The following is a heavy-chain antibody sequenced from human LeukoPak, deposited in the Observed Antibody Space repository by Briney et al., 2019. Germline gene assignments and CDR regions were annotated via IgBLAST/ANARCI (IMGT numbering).Heavy chain of an antibody. CDR2: IYYSGST. J-gene: IGHJ5*02. V-gene: IGHV4-38-2*02. CDR3: ARTYYYGSGKGKYYNWFDP. Sequence: PSETLSLTCTVSGYSISSGYYWGWIRQPPGKGLEWIGSIYYSGSTYYNPSLKSRVTISVDTSKNQFSLKLSSVTAADTAVYYCARTYYYGSGKGKYYNWFDPWGQGTLVTVSS. CDR1: GYSISSGYY. D-gene: IGHD3-10*01.